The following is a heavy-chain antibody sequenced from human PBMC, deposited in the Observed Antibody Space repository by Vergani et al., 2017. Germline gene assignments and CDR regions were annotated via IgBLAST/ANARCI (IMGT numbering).Heavy chain of an antibody. CDR2: ISYDGSNK. J-gene: IGHJ6*02. D-gene: IGHD2-2*01. Sequence: QVQLVESGGGVVQPGRSLRLSCAASGFTFSSYGMHWVRQAPGKGLEWVAVISYDGSNKYYAASVKGRFTISRDNSKNTLYLQMNSLRAEDTAVYYCAKGLGYCSSTSCRFYGMDVWGQGTTVTVSS. CDR1: GFTFSSYG. CDR3: AKGLGYCSSTSCRFYGMDV. V-gene: IGHV3-30*18.